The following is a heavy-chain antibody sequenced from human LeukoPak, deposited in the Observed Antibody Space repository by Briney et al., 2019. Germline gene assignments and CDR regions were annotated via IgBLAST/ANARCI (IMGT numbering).Heavy chain of an antibody. CDR2: IYYSGST. CDR3: ARRTYYDSSTYPFDY. D-gene: IGHD3-22*01. J-gene: IGHJ4*02. CDR1: GGSISNSTYY. V-gene: IGHV4-39*01. Sequence: SETLSLTCSVSGGSISNSTYYWGWIRQPPGEGLEWIGSIYYSGSTYYNPSLESRATISVDTSKNQSSLKLISVTAADTAVYYCARRTYYDSSTYPFDYWGQRTLVTVSS.